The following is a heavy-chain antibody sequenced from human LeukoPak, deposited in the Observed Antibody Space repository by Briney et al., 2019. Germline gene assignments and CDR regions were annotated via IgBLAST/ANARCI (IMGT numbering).Heavy chain of an antibody. CDR2: ISSSGSTI. J-gene: IGHJ4*02. V-gene: IGHV3-48*03. CDR1: GFTFSSYE. D-gene: IGHD6-19*01. CDR3: ASSTQWLGNYFDY. Sequence: GGSLRLSCAASGFTFSSYEMNWVRQAPGKGLEWVSYISSSGSTIYYADSVKGRFTISRDNAKNSLYLQMNSLRAEDTSVYYCASSTQWLGNYFDYWGQGTLVTVSS.